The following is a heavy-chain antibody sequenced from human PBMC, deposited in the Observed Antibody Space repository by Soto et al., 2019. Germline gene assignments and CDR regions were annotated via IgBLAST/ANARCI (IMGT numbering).Heavy chain of an antibody. Sequence: GGSLRLSCAASGFTFSSYGMHWVRQAPGKGLEWVAVISYDGSNKYYADSVKGRFTISRDNSKNTLYLQMNSLRAEDTAVYYCAKDLGWRAVAGYGNFDYWGQGTLVTVSS. CDR2: ISYDGSNK. V-gene: IGHV3-30*18. CDR1: GFTFSSYG. J-gene: IGHJ4*02. D-gene: IGHD6-19*01. CDR3: AKDLGWRAVAGYGNFDY.